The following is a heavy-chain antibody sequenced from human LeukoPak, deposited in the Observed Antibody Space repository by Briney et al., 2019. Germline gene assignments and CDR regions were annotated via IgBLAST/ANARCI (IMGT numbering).Heavy chain of an antibody. CDR3: ATDNCSGGSCLFDY. J-gene: IGHJ4*02. D-gene: IGHD2-15*01. Sequence: ASVKVSCKVSGYTLTELSMHWVRQAPGKGLEWTGGFDPEDGETIYAQKFQGRVTMTEDTSTDTAYMELSSLRSEDTAVYYCATDNCSGGSCLFDYWGQGTLVTVSS. CDR1: GYTLTELS. CDR2: FDPEDGET. V-gene: IGHV1-24*01.